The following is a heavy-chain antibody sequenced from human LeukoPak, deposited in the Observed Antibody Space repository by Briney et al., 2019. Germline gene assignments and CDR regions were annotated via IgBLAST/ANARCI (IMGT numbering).Heavy chain of an antibody. CDR3: ARGSSTIAVPTGWFDP. Sequence: GGSLRLSCAASGFTFSSYSMNWVRQSPGKGLEWVSSVSSSGSYIYYADSVKGRFTISRDNTKNSLFLQMSSLRAEDTAVYYCARGSSTIAVPTGWFDPWGQGTLVTVSS. J-gene: IGHJ5*02. D-gene: IGHD6-19*01. CDR1: GFTFSSYS. CDR2: VSSSGSYI. V-gene: IGHV3-21*01.